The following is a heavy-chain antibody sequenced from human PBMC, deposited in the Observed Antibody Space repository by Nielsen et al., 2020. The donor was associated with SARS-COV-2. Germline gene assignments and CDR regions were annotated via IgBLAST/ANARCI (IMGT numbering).Heavy chain of an antibody. CDR1: GGSINSGNYY. J-gene: IGHJ6*02. Sequence: SETLSLTCTVSGGSINSGNYYWSWIRQPPGKGLEWIGYIYYSGSTYYNPSLKSRVTISVDTSKNQFSLKLSSVTAADTALYYCARGGTIFGVVNSGMDVWGQGTTVTVSS. CDR3: ARGGTIFGVVNSGMDV. CDR2: IYYSGST. D-gene: IGHD3-3*01. V-gene: IGHV4-30-4*01.